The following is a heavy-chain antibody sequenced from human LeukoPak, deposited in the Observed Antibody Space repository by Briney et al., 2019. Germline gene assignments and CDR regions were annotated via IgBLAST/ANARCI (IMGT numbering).Heavy chain of an antibody. J-gene: IGHJ6*02. CDR2: IYYSGST. D-gene: IGHD3-3*01. CDR1: GGSFSGYY. Sequence: SETLSLTCAVYGGSFSGYYWSWIRQAPGKGLEWIGYIYYSGSTYYNPSLKSRVTISVDTSKNQFSLKLSTVTAADTAVYYCARGKIGYDFWSGYYYYYGMDVWGQGTTVTVSS. V-gene: IGHV4-59*06. CDR3: ARGKIGYDFWSGYYYYYGMDV.